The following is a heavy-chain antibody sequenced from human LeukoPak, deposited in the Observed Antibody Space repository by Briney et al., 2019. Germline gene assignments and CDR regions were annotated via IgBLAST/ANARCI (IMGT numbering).Heavy chain of an antibody. D-gene: IGHD2-2*02. CDR3: ARSLGVTGYCSSTSCYIDY. CDR1: GFTFSSYS. J-gene: IGHJ4*02. CDR2: ISSSSSYI. V-gene: IGHV3-21*01. Sequence: KPGGSLRLSCAASGFTFSSYSMNWVRQAPGKGLEWVSSISSSSSYIYCADSVKGRFTISRDNAKNSLYLQMNSLRAEDTAVYYCARSLGVTGYCSSTSCYIDYWGQGTLVTVSS.